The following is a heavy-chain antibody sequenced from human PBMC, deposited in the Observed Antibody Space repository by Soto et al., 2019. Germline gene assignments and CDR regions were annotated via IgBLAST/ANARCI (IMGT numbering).Heavy chain of an antibody. CDR1: GYTFTGYY. CDR3: AREDNWNDYYYYGMDV. D-gene: IGHD1-20*01. V-gene: IGHV1-2*04. CDR2: INPNSGGT. J-gene: IGHJ6*02. Sequence: QVQLVQSGAEVKKPGASVKVSCKASGYTFTGYYMHWVRQAPGQGLEWMGWINPNSGGTNYAQKFQGWVTMTRDTSISTAYMELSRLRSDDTAVYYCAREDNWNDYYYYGMDVWGQGTTVTVSS.